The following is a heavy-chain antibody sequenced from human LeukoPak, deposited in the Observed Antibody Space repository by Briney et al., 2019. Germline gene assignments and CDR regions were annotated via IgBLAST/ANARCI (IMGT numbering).Heavy chain of an antibody. CDR1: GFTFSSYW. CDR2: IKQDGSEK. CDR3: ARGAAAGITTYFDY. Sequence: GRSLRLSCAASGFTFSSYWMSWVRQAPGKGLEWVAYIKQDGSEKYYVDSVKGRFTISRDNAKNSLYLQMNSLRAEDTAVYYCARGAAAGITTYFDYWGQGTLVTVSS. J-gene: IGHJ4*02. D-gene: IGHD6-13*01. V-gene: IGHV3-7*05.